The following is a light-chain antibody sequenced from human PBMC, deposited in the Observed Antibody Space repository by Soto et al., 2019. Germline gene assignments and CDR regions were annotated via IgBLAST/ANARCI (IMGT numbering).Light chain of an antibody. CDR2: ETS. J-gene: IGKJ1*01. CDR3: QYYGTLSRT. Sequence: EIVLTQSPGTLSLSPGETATLSCRASQFVSSSYLAWYQQKPGQAPRLLIYETSSRATGIPDRFSGSGSGTEFTLTISRLVPEDFAVYYCQYYGTLSRTFGQGTKVEIK. CDR1: QFVSSSY. V-gene: IGKV3-20*01.